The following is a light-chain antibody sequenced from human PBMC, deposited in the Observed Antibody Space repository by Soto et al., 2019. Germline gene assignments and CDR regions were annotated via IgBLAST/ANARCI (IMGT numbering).Light chain of an antibody. Sequence: DIQMTQSPSTLSASVGDRVTITCRASQSSSNWLAWYQQKPGKAPKLLIYDVSSFEGGVPSRFSGSGSGTEFALTISGLQADDFGTYYCQHYNAYADTFGQGTKVEFQ. CDR3: QHYNAYADT. J-gene: IGKJ1*01. V-gene: IGKV1-5*01. CDR1: QSSSNW. CDR2: DVS.